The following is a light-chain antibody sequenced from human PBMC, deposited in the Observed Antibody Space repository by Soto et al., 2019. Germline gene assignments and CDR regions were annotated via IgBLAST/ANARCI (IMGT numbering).Light chain of an antibody. J-gene: IGKJ1*01. V-gene: IGKV3-20*01. CDR3: QQYHTSPLT. Sequence: EIVLTQSPGTLSLSPGERATLSCRSSQSVSSSYLAWYQQKSGQAPRLLIYGASSRATGIPDRFSGSGSGTDFTLTISRLEPEDFALYYCQQYHTSPLTFGQGTKVDI. CDR1: QSVSSSY. CDR2: GAS.